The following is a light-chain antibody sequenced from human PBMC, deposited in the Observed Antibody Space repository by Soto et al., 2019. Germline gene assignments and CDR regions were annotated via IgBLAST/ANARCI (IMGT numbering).Light chain of an antibody. V-gene: IGKV3-20*01. CDR1: QSVSSSY. J-gene: IGKJ5*01. Sequence: IVFTQSPCTLSLSPGERATLSFRASQSVSSSYLAWYQQKPGQAPRLLIYGASSRATGIPDRFSGSGSGTDFTLTISRLEPEDFAVYYCQQYGSSSITFGQGTRLEIK. CDR3: QQYGSSSIT. CDR2: GAS.